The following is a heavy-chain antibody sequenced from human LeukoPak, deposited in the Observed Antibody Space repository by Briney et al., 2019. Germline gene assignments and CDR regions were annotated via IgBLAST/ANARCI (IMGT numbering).Heavy chain of an antibody. J-gene: IGHJ4*02. V-gene: IGHV1-46*01. CDR3: ARDAPYGGNPGYYFDY. D-gene: IGHD4-23*01. CDR2: INPSGGST. CDR1: GYTFTSYY. Sequence: GASVXVSXKASGYTFTSYYMHWVRQAPGQGLEWGGIINPSGGSTSYAQKFQGRVTMTRDTSTSTVYMELSSLRSEDTAVYYCARDAPYGGNPGYYFDYWGQGTLVTVSS.